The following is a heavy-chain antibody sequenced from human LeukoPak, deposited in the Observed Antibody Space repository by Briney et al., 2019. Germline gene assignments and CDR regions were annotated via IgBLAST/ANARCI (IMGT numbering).Heavy chain of an antibody. J-gene: IGHJ4*02. CDR3: AREGDYGYYFDY. Sequence: GGSLRLSCAASGFTFRTFAMSWVRQAPGKGLEWVSGFSDNSGSTYYADSVKGRFTISRDNAKNSLYLQMNSLRAEDTALYHCAREGDYGYYFDYWGQGTLVTVSS. CDR2: FSDNSGST. CDR1: GFTFRTFA. V-gene: IGHV3-23*01. D-gene: IGHD4-17*01.